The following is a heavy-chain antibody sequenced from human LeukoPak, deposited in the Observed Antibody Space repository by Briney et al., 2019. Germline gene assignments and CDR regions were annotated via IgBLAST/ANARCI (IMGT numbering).Heavy chain of an antibody. CDR3: AKARNFDWLFGFDY. V-gene: IGHV3-74*01. Sequence: GGSLRLSCAASGFTFSSYWMHWVRQAPGKGLVWVSHINSDGKKTNYADSVKGRFIISRDNAKNTLYLQMNSLRAEDTAVYYCAKARNFDWLFGFDYWGQGTLVTVSS. J-gene: IGHJ4*02. CDR2: INSDGKKT. D-gene: IGHD3-9*01. CDR1: GFTFSSYW.